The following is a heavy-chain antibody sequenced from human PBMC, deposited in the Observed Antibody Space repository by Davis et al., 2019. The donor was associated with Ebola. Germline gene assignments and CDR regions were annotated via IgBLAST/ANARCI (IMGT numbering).Heavy chain of an antibody. CDR2: ISSSSNYI. D-gene: IGHD5-18*01. CDR3: ARDTAMSY. CDR1: GFTFSSNS. J-gene: IGHJ4*02. V-gene: IGHV3-21*01. Sequence: GGSLRLSCAASGFTFSSNSMNWVRQAPGKGLEWVSFISSSSNYIYYADSVKGRFTVSRDNAKNSLYLQMNSLRAEDTAVYYCARDTAMSYWGQGTLVTVSS.